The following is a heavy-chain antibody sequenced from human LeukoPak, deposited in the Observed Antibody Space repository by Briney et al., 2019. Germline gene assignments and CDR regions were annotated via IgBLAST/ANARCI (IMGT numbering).Heavy chain of an antibody. J-gene: IGHJ4*02. Sequence: ASVKVSCKVSGYTLTELSMHWVRQAPGKGLEWMGGFDPEDGETIYAQKFQGRVTMIEDTSTDTAYMELSSLRSEDTAVYYCARADSGYDQYWGQGTLVTVSS. CDR1: GYTLTELS. CDR3: ARADSGYDQY. D-gene: IGHD5-12*01. V-gene: IGHV1-24*01. CDR2: FDPEDGET.